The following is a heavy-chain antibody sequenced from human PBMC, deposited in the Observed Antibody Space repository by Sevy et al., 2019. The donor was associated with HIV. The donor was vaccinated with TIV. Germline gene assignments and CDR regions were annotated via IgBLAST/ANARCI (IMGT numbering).Heavy chain of an antibody. CDR2: INHSGST. Sequence: SETLSLTCAVYGGSFSGCYWSWIRQPPGKGLEWIGEINHSGSTNYNPSLKSRVTISVDTSKNQFSLKLSSVTAADTAVYYCARTHYGYYYYGMDVWGQGTTVTVSS. CDR1: GGSFSGCY. CDR3: ARTHYGYYYYGMDV. V-gene: IGHV4-34*01. D-gene: IGHD3-16*01. J-gene: IGHJ6*02.